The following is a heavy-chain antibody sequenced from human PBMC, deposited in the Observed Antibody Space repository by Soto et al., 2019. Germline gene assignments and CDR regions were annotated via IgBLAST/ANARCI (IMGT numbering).Heavy chain of an antibody. CDR2: MNPNSGNT. Sequence: QVQLVQSGAEVKKPGASVKVSCKASGYTFTRYDINWVRQATGQGLEYLGWMNPNSGNTGYVQKFQGRVTMTRDTAISTADMELSSLRSEDTAVYFCARGVKYGAYSRWFDPWGQGTLVTVSS. D-gene: IGHD4-17*01. CDR1: GYTFTRYD. V-gene: IGHV1-8*01. CDR3: ARGVKYGAYSRWFDP. J-gene: IGHJ5*02.